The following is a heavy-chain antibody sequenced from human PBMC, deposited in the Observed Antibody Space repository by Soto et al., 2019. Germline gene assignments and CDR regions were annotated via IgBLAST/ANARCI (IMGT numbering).Heavy chain of an antibody. CDR3: ARKGRDVYSHYYYYGMDV. CDR2: MSPKSGSR. Sequence: ASVKVSCKASGYTFTNYDINWVRQATGQGLEWMGWMSPKSGSRGHAQKFQGRVTMTTDSSISTAYMELRGLRSEDTAVYLCARKGRDVYSHYYYYGMDVWGQGTTVTVSS. CDR1: GYTFTNYD. V-gene: IGHV1-8*01. J-gene: IGHJ6*02. D-gene: IGHD1-26*01.